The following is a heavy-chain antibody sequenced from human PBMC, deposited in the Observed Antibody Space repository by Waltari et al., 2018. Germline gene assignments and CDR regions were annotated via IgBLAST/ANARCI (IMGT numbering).Heavy chain of an antibody. Sequence: EVQLVESGGDLVQPGGSLRLSCAASGFTFTSSSMNWVRQAPGKGLEWRAYMGTRRDRNTILYAGSVRGRFTISRDNTKNSLYLQMSGLRDEDTAVYFCGRQNEYGNLDYWGQGTRVTVSS. CDR2: MGTRRDRNTI. CDR1: GFTFTSSS. J-gene: IGHJ4*02. D-gene: IGHD1-1*01. CDR3: GRQNEYGNLDY. V-gene: IGHV3-48*02.